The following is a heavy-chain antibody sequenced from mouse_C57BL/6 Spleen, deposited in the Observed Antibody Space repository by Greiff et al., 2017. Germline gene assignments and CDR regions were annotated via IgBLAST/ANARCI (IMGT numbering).Heavy chain of an antibody. Sequence: EVQLQQSGAELVKPGASVKLSCTASGFNIKDYYMHWVKQRTEQGLEWIGRIDPEDGETKYAPQFQGKATITADTSSNTAYLQRSSLTSEVTADYCCARNDRKGDYLDDWGQGTTLTVSS. J-gene: IGHJ2*01. CDR1: GFNIKDYY. CDR2: IDPEDGET. CDR3: ARNDRKGDYLDD. D-gene: IGHD2-3*01. V-gene: IGHV14-2*01.